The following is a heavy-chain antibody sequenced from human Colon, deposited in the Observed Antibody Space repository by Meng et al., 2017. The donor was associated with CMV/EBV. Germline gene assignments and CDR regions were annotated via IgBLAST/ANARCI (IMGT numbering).Heavy chain of an antibody. CDR3: ARGRAPAGYSRYYFDY. CDR1: GYTFTDYY. J-gene: IGHJ4*02. D-gene: IGHD2-15*01. CDR2: INPNSGGT. Sequence: ASVKVSCKTSGYTFTDYYIHWVRQAPGEGLEWMGWINPNSGGTNYAPKFQGRVTMTRDTSIRTVYIELNRLTSDDTAIYSCARGRAPAGYSRYYFDYWAQGTLVTVSS. V-gene: IGHV1-2*02.